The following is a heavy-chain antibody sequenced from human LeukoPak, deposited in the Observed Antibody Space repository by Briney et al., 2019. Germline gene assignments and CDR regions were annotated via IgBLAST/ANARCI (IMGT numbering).Heavy chain of an antibody. V-gene: IGHV3-23*01. J-gene: IGHJ4*02. Sequence: GGSLRLSCAASGFTFSSTSMSWVRQAPGKGLEWVAVTVGGGDGTYYADSVKGRFTISRDNSNNTLYLQMNSLRPEDTAVYYCVRSLRSADFWGQGTLVTVSS. CDR1: GFTFSSTS. CDR3: VRSLRSADF. CDR2: TVGGGDGT.